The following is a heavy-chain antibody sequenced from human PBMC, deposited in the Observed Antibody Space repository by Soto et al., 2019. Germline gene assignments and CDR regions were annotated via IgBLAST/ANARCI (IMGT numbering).Heavy chain of an antibody. CDR3: ARVDTAMATYYYYGMDV. Sequence: ASLKVSCKASGYTNTIAVISWGRQAPSQGLEWMGWISAYNGNTNYAQKLQGRVTMTTDTSTSTAYMELRSLRSDDTAVYYCARVDTAMATYYYYGMDVWGQGTTVTVSS. J-gene: IGHJ6*02. D-gene: IGHD5-18*01. V-gene: IGHV1-18*01. CDR1: GYTNTIAV. CDR2: ISAYNGNT.